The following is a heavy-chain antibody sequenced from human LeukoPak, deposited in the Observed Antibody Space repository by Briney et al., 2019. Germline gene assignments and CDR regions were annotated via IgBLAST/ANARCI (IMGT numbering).Heavy chain of an antibody. CDR3: ARASGYDPYYFDY. CDR2: IYYSGST. V-gene: IGHV4-59*08. Sequence: PSETLSLTCTVSGGSISSYYWSWIRQPPGKGLEWIGYIYYSGSTNYNPSLKSRVTISVDTSKNQFSLKLSSVTAADTAVYYCARASGYDPYYFDYWGQGTLDTVSS. D-gene: IGHD5-12*01. J-gene: IGHJ4*02. CDR1: GGSISSYY.